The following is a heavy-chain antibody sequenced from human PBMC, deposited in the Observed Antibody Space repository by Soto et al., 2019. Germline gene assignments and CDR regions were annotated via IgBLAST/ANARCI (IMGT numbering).Heavy chain of an antibody. Sequence: ASETLSLTCTVSGGSISSYYWSWIRQPPGKGLEWIGYIYYSGSTNYNPSLKSRVTISVDTSKNQFSLKLSSVTAADTAVYYCARPVPAAILKIAWFDPWGQGTLVTVSS. V-gene: IGHV4-59*08. CDR1: GGSISSYY. D-gene: IGHD2-2*01. CDR2: IYYSGST. CDR3: ARPVPAAILKIAWFDP. J-gene: IGHJ5*02.